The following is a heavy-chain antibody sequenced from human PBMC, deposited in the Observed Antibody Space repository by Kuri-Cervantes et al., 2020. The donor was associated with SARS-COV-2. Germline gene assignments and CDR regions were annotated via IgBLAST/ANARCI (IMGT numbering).Heavy chain of an antibody. J-gene: IGHJ6*03. CDR1: GFTFTDYE. V-gene: IGHV3-23*01. CDR2: INFSGGGT. D-gene: IGHD3-10*01. Sequence: GESLTISCLMAGFTFTDYEMAWVRRAPGKVLEWVSRINFSGGGTYYAASVRGRFTISRDNSENMLYLQMNSLRAEDTAVYYCAKRPNQYGSGSNSYYYMDVWGKGSTVTVSS. CDR3: AKRPNQYGSGSNSYYYMDV.